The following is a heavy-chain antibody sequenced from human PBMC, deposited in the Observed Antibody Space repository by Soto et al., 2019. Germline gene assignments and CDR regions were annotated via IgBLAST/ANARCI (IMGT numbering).Heavy chain of an antibody. J-gene: IGHJ2*01. CDR3: FFFKEEEGIRDVRSVSAFLLNRSSDL. Sequence: KGLEWVSVISYDGSNKYYADSVKGRFTISRDYSKNTLYLQMNSLRAEDRAVFYFFFFKEEEGIRDVRSVSAFLLNRSSDL. CDR2: ISYDGSNK. D-gene: IGHD3-10*02. V-gene: IGHV3-30-3*01.